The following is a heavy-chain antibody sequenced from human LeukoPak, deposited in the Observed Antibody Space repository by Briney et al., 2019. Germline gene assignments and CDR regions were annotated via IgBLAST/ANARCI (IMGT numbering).Heavy chain of an antibody. V-gene: IGHV3-23*01. CDR1: RFTFSNYA. J-gene: IGHJ4*02. CDR3: ASQTSGNYYYFAH. CDR2: INGSGIVT. D-gene: IGHD1-26*01. Sequence: GGSLRLSCAASRFTFSNYAMSWVRQAPGKGLEWVSAINGSGIVTHNADSLKGRFTLSRDKSKKTLYLQMNNLRAEETAVYYCASQTSGNYYYFAHWGQGTLVTVSS.